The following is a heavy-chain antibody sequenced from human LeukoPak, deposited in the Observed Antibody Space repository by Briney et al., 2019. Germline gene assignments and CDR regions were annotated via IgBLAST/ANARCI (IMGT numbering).Heavy chain of an antibody. J-gene: IGHJ3*02. CDR1: GYTFTNYY. CDR2: INPSGGST. V-gene: IGHV1-46*01. Sequence: ASVKVSCKASGYTFTNYYMHWVRQAPGQGLEWMGIINPSGGSTSYAQKFQGRVTMTRDMSTSTVYMELSSLRSEDTAVYYCARDLWGDSGSYGIWGQGTMVTVSS. D-gene: IGHD1-26*01. CDR3: ARDLWGDSGSYGI.